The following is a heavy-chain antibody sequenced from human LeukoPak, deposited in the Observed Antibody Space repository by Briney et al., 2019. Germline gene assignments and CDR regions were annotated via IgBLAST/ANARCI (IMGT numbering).Heavy chain of an antibody. V-gene: IGHV4-39*07. D-gene: IGHD3-3*01. J-gene: IGHJ3*02. CDR1: GGSISSSSYY. CDR3: ARPKSTYYTDAFDI. CDR2: IYYSGST. Sequence: KPSETLSLTCTVSGGSISSSSYYWGWIRQPPGKGLEWIGSIYYSGSTYYNPSLKSRVTISVDTSKNQFSLKLSSVTAADTAVYYCARPKSTYYTDAFDIWGQGTMVTVSS.